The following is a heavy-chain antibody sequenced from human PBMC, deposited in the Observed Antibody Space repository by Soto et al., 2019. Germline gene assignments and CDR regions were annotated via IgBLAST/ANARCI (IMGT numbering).Heavy chain of an antibody. J-gene: IGHJ3*01. CDR1: GFSFDEYA. CDR2: ISWNSATI. CDR3: AKVRGTTYYYDTFDV. Sequence: VQLVESGGGSVQPGRSLRLSCSASGFSFDEYALHWVRQTPGKGLEWVSGISWNSATIEFADSVKGRFNISRDNAKNSLYLQMNSLTTEDTAVYFCAKVRGTTYYYDTFDVWGQGTMVTVS. V-gene: IGHV3-9*01. D-gene: IGHD3-22*01.